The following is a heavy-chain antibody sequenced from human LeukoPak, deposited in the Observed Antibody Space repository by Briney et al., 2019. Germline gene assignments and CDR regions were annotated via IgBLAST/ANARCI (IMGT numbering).Heavy chain of an antibody. J-gene: IGHJ6*02. CDR2: IYHSGST. CDR1: GGSISSSNW. Sequence: SETLSLTCAVSGGSISSSNWWSWVRQPPGKGLEWIGEIYHSGSTNYNPSLKSRVTISVDKSKNQFSLKLSSVTAADTAVYYCARNVRGSHWEGSRVYYGMDVWGQGTTVTVSS. V-gene: IGHV4-4*02. CDR3: ARNVRGSHWEGSRVYYGMDV. D-gene: IGHD1-26*01.